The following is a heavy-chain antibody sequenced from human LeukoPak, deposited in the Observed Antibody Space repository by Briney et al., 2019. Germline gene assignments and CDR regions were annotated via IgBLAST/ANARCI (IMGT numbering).Heavy chain of an antibody. Sequence: ASVKVSCKASGYTFTSYDINWVRQAPGQGREWMGWMNPNSGNTGYAQKFQGRVTMTRNTSISTAYMELSSLRSEDTAVYYCARYEIAAAISNWGQGTLVTVSS. D-gene: IGHD6-13*01. CDR2: MNPNSGNT. J-gene: IGHJ4*02. V-gene: IGHV1-8*01. CDR3: ARYEIAAAISN. CDR1: GYTFTSYD.